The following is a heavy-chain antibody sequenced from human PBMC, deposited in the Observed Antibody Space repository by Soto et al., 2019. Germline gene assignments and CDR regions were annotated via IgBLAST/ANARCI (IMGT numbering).Heavy chain of an antibody. Sequence: QVQLQESGPGLVKPSQTLSLTCTVSGGSISSGGFYWSWIRQLPGRGLEWIGFVYYSGNTYYNPSLQSRVTISVDTSKNQFSLKLTSVTAADTAVYFCAGDLKPSWFDPWCQGTLVTVSS. CDR3: AGDLKPSWFDP. J-gene: IGHJ5*02. CDR1: GGSISSGGFY. CDR2: VYYSGNT. V-gene: IGHV4-31*03.